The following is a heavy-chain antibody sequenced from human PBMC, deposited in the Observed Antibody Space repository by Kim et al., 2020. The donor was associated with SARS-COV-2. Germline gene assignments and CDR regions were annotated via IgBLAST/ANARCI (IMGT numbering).Heavy chain of an antibody. V-gene: IGHV3-23*01. J-gene: IGHJ4*02. CDR3: AKASRGYTD. CDR2: GGST. D-gene: IGHD5-18*01. Sequence: GGSTYYADSVKGRFTISRDNSKNTLYLQMSSLRAEDTAVYYCAKASRGYTDWGQGTLVTVSS.